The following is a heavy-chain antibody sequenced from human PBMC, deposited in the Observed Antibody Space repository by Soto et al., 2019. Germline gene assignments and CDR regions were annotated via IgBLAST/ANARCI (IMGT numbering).Heavy chain of an antibody. D-gene: IGHD6-19*01. J-gene: IGHJ4*02. CDR2: IYYSGST. V-gene: IGHV4-59*01. CDR1: GGSISSYY. Sequence: SETLSFTCTVSGGSISSYYWSWIRQPPGKGLEWIGYIYYSGSTNYNPSLKSRVTISVDTSKNQFSLKLSSVTAADTAVYYCARAPSVYSSGWYAPRASFDYWGQGTLVTVSS. CDR3: ARAPSVYSSGWYAPRASFDY.